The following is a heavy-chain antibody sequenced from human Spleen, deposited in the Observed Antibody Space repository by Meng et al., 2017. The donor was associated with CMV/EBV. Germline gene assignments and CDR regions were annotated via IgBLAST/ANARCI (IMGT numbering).Heavy chain of an antibody. D-gene: IGHD5-18*01. J-gene: IGHJ4*02. CDR1: SDSISSGDYY. CDR2: IHHSGDT. Sequence: VSSDSISSGDYYWSWLRQPPGKGLEWIGSIHHSGDTYYNPSLKSRGTISLDMPKNQFSLRMYSVTGADTAVYFCARVEYGYGYYFDYWGQGKLVTVSS. CDR3: ARVEYGYGYYFDY. V-gene: IGHV4-30-4*01.